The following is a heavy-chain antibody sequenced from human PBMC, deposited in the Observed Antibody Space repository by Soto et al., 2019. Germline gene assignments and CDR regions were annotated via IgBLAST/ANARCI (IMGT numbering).Heavy chain of an antibody. Sequence: QVQQQPWGAGLLKPSETLSLTCAVYAGSFSHYYWNWIRQSPGKGLEWIGKIKHSGSSNYNPSLRSRVSISVDMSKNQFSLRLTSVTAADTAVHYCARGGSSDWQVALDIWGQGTMVTVSS. CDR2: IKHSGSS. CDR1: AGSFSHYY. J-gene: IGHJ3*02. V-gene: IGHV4-34*01. CDR3: ARGGSSDWQVALDI. D-gene: IGHD6-19*01.